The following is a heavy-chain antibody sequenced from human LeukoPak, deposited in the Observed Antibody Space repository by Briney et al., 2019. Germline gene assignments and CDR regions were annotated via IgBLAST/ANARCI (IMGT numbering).Heavy chain of an antibody. V-gene: IGHV1-69*04. CDR2: IIPILGIA. Sequence: ASVKVSCKASGGTFSSYAISWVRQAPGQGLEWMGRIIPILGIANYAQKFQGRVTITADKSTSTAYMEQSSLRSEDTAVYYCANYYYDSSGYLIDYWGQGTLVTVSS. CDR3: ANYYYDSSGYLIDY. CDR1: GGTFSSYA. J-gene: IGHJ4*02. D-gene: IGHD3-22*01.